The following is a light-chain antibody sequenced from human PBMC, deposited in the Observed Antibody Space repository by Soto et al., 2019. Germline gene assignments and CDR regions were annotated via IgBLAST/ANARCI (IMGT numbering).Light chain of an antibody. V-gene: IGKV3-15*01. J-gene: IGKJ2*01. CDR2: RAS. CDR3: QHPTYWPS. CDR1: QSVATN. Sequence: IVMTQSPATLSVSPGERATLSCSASQSVATNLAWYQQKPGQAPRLLIHRASTRATGVPARFSGSGSGTEFTLTISSLQSEYFAVYYCQHPTYWPSFGQGTTLAIK.